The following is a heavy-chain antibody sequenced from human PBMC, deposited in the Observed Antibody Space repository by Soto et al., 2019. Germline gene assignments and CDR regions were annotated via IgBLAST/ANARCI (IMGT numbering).Heavy chain of an antibody. V-gene: IGHV3-53*01. D-gene: IGHD3-3*01. CDR1: GFTVSSNY. CDR2: IYSGGST. Sequence: GGSLRLSCAASGFTVSSNYMSWVRQAPGKGLEWVSVIYSGGSTYYADSVRGRFTISRDNSKNTLYLQMNSLRAEDTAVYYCASLPRGITIFGVVMPDYYYGMDVWGQGTTVTVS. CDR3: ASLPRGITIFGVVMPDYYYGMDV. J-gene: IGHJ6*02.